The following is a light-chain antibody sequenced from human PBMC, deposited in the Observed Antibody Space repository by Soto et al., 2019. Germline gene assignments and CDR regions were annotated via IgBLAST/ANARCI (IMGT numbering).Light chain of an antibody. J-gene: IGKJ1*01. CDR1: QSITSW. Sequence: DIQMTQSPSTLSASVGDRVTITCRASQSITSWLAWYQQKPGKAPRLLIYDASSLGSGVPSRFSGCGSGTEFTLTISSLQPDDFATYYCQQYNTYSGTFGQGTKVEIQ. V-gene: IGKV1-5*01. CDR2: DAS. CDR3: QQYNTYSGT.